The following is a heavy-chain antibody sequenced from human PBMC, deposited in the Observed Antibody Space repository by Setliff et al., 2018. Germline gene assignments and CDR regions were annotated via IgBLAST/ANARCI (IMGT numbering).Heavy chain of an antibody. CDR1: GFTLDDYY. J-gene: IGHJ1*01. V-gene: IGHV3-11*04. D-gene: IGHD3-22*01. Sequence: GGPLRLSCEASGFTLDDYYMTWIRQAPGKGLEWISYISSSGYTIYYANSVKGRFSISRDDALNSLFLEMNSLRVDDTAIYYCARGKDYSDGSGYPIFQHWGQGTPVTVSS. CDR2: ISSSGYTI. CDR3: ARGKDYSDGSGYPIFQH.